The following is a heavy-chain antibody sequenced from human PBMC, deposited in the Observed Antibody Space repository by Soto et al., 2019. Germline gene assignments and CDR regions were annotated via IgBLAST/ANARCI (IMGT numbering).Heavy chain of an antibody. V-gene: IGHV4-59*01. CDR1: GGSISSYY. Sequence: PSETLSLTCTVSGGSISSYYWSWIRQPPGKGLEWIGYIYYSGSTNYNPSLKSRVTISVDTSKNQFSLKLSSVTAADTAVYYCARSFDTAMVYFDYWGQGTLVTVSS. CDR2: IYYSGST. CDR3: ARSFDTAMVYFDY. J-gene: IGHJ4*02. D-gene: IGHD5-18*01.